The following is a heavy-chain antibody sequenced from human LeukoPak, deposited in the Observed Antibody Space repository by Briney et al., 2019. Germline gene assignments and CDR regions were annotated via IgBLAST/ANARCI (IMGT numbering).Heavy chain of an antibody. CDR3: ARAGGYCSGGSCYDNWFDP. Sequence: ASVKVSCKASGYTFTSYGISWVRQAPGQGLEWMGWISAYNGNTNYAQKLQGRVTMTIDTSTSTAYMELRSLRSDDTAVYYCARAGGYCSGGSCYDNWFDPWGQGTLVTVSS. J-gene: IGHJ5*02. D-gene: IGHD2-15*01. CDR2: ISAYNGNT. CDR1: GYTFTSYG. V-gene: IGHV1-18*01.